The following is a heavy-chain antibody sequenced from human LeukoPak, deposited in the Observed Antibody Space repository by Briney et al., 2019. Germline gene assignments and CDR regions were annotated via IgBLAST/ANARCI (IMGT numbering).Heavy chain of an antibody. Sequence: GGSLRLSCATSGFTFSRFAMHWVRQAPGKGLVWVSRINSDGSSTSYADSVKGRFTISRDNAKNTLYLQMNSLRAEDTAVYYCARGGSYSHNAFDIWGQGTMVTVSS. CDR1: GFTFSRFA. J-gene: IGHJ3*02. CDR2: INSDGSST. CDR3: ARGGSYSHNAFDI. D-gene: IGHD3-10*01. V-gene: IGHV3-74*01.